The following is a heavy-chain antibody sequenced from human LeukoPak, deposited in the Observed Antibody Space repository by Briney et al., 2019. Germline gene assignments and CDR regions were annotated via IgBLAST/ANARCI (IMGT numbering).Heavy chain of an antibody. D-gene: IGHD1-7*01. CDR2: IIPIFGIA. CDR1: GGTFSSYA. J-gene: IGHJ4*02. Sequence: SVKVSCKASGGTFSSYAIRWVRQAPGQGLEWMGRIIPIFGIANYAQKFQGRVTITADKSTSTAYMELSSLRSEDTAVYYCAREGTTYYFDYWGQGTLVTVSS. V-gene: IGHV1-69*04. CDR3: AREGTTYYFDY.